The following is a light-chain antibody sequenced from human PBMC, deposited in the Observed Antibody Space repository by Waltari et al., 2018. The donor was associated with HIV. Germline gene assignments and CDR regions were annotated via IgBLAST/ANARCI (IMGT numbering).Light chain of an antibody. V-gene: IGLV1-40*01. J-gene: IGLJ3*02. Sequence: QSVLTQPPSVSGAPGQRVTISCPGSSSNTGAGYDIHWYQQLPGTAPKLLIYGNYNRPSGVPDRFSGSKSGTSASLAITGLQAEDEADYYCQSYDSSLSGWVFGGGTKLTVL. CDR3: QSYDSSLSGWV. CDR2: GNY. CDR1: SSNTGAGYD.